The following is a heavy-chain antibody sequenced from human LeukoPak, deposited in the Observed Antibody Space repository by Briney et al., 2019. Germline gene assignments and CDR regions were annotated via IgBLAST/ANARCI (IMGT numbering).Heavy chain of an antibody. D-gene: IGHD7-27*01. J-gene: IGHJ4*02. V-gene: IGHV4-59*11. CDR2: IYYSGST. CDR3: ARGGANWGWQYFDY. Sequence: NASETLSLTCTVPGGSISSQFWSWIRQPPGKGLEWIGYIYYSGSTNYNPSLESRVTISADTSRNQFSLKLSSVTAADTAGYYCARGGANWGWQYFDYWGQGTLVSASS. CDR1: GGSISSQF.